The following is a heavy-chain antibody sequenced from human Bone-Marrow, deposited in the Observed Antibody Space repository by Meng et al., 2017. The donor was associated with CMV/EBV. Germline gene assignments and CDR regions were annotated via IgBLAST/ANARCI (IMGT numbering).Heavy chain of an antibody. CDR2: ISYDGGNE. V-gene: IGHV3-30*04. J-gene: IGHJ6*02. D-gene: IGHD1-26*01. Sequence: GGSLRLSCAASGFPFGSFALPWVRQAPGKGLEWVESISYDGGNEYYAVSVKGRFTISRDNSKNTIYLQKNSLRAEDTAVYYCARVVGSPQYYYYYYGMDVWGQGTTVTVSS. CDR3: ARVVGSPQYYYYYYGMDV. CDR1: GFPFGSFA.